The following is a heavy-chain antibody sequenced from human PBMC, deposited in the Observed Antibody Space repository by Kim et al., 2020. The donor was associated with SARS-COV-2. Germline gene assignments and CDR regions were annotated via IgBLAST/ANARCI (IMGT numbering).Heavy chain of an antibody. CDR1: GFTFSTYG. CDR3: VRGDCGTATCYTGGTYFDY. CDR2: IWYDGSNN. J-gene: IGHJ4*02. D-gene: IGHD2-2*02. V-gene: IGHV3-33*08. Sequence: GGSLRLSYAPSGFTFSTYGMHWVRQAPGKGLEWVATIWYDGSNNYYPASVKRRFTISSDNSKNTLYLQMNSLRAEDTAVYYCVRGDCGTATCYTGGTYFDYWGRGTLVTVSS.